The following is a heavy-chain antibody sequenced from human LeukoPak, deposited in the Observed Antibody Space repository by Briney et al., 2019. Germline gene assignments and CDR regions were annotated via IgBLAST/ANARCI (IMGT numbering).Heavy chain of an antibody. CDR1: GFTFSAYG. D-gene: IGHD4-17*01. V-gene: IGHV3-23*01. CDR3: AKDPNGDYVGAFDT. CDR2: MGVSGDNV. Sequence: PGGSLRLSCAASGFTFSAYGVTWVRQPPGKGLEGVSSMGVSGDNVHYADSVKGRFAISRDNSKNTLYLKMNSLRAEDAAVYYCAKDPNGDYVGAFDTWGQGTMVIVSS. J-gene: IGHJ3*02.